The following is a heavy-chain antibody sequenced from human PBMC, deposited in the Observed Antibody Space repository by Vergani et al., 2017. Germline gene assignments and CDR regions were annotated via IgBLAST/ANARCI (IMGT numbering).Heavy chain of an antibody. D-gene: IGHD3-10*01. CDR3: ARSRIYYGAGSPDY. CDR1: GYSISSGYF. V-gene: IGHV4-38-2*02. CDR2: IDRTGRT. Sequence: QVQLQESGPRLVKPSETLSLICSVSGYSISSGYFWGWIRQSPGKGLEWLGTIDRTGRTPLSPSLKSRLTISVDTTKNQFSLRLTSATAADTAVYYCARSRIYYGAGSPDYWGQGTLVTVSS. J-gene: IGHJ4*02.